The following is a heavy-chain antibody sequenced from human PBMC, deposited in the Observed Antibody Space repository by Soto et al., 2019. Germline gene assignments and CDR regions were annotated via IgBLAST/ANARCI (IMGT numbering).Heavy chain of an antibody. CDR2: IKQDGSEK. CDR1: GFTFSSNW. CDR3: VRDLGYCSGGTCYAVLDY. V-gene: IGHV3-7*01. J-gene: IGHJ4*02. D-gene: IGHD2-15*01. Sequence: EVQLVESGGGLVQPGGSLRLSCAASGFTFSSNWMNWVRQAPGKGLELVAIIKQDGSEKYYVEYVTGRFTISRDSAKNSLYVQMNRLRGEDTAVYYCVRDLGYCSGGTCYAVLDYWGQGTLVTVSS.